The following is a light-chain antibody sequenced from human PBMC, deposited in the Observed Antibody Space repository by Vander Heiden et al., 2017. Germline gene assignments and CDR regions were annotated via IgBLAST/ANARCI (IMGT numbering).Light chain of an antibody. Sequence: EIVLTQSPATPPLSPRERATLSCRARQSVSSSYLAWAQQKPGQAPRLLIYSASSRATGKPDRFSGSGSGTDFTLTISILEPEDFAVYYCQQYGSSPFTFGQGTRLEIK. CDR2: SAS. J-gene: IGKJ5*01. CDR1: QSVSSSY. CDR3: QQYGSSPFT. V-gene: IGKV3-20*01.